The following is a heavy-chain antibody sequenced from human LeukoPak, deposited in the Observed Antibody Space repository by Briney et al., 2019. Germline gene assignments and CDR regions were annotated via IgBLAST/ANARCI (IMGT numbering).Heavy chain of an antibody. D-gene: IGHD6-13*01. Sequence: GSLRLSCAASGFTFSNAWMSWVRQAPGKGPEWVGRIKSKTDAGTTDYAAPVKGRFNISRDDSKNTLYLQMNSLKTEDTAVYYCTTDTYSSSWNFDYWGQGTLVTVSS. CDR3: TTDTYSSSWNFDY. V-gene: IGHV3-15*01. J-gene: IGHJ4*02. CDR1: GFTFSNAW. CDR2: IKSKTDAGTT.